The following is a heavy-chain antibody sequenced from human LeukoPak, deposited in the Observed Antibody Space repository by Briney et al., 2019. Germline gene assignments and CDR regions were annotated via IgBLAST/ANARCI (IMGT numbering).Heavy chain of an antibody. CDR2: IYYSGST. CDR3: AGANIVVVPAATSYNWFDP. D-gene: IGHD2-2*01. J-gene: IGHJ5*02. V-gene: IGHV4-39*07. Sequence: SETLSLTCTVSGGSISSSSYYWGWIRQPPGKGLEWIGSIYYSGSTYYNPSLKSRVTISVDTSKNQFSLKLSSVTAADTAVYYCAGANIVVVPAATSYNWFDPWGQGTLATVSS. CDR1: GGSISSSSYY.